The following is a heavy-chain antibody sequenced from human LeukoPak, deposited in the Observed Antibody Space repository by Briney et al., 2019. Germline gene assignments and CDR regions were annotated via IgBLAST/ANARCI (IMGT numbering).Heavy chain of an antibody. Sequence: PSETLSLTCTVSGGSISSSNYYWGWIRQPSGKGLEWVSAISGRGGSTYYADSVKGRFTISRDDSKNTLYLQMNSLRAEDTAVYFCAKGDRNSAAAGTGFDYWGQGTLVIVSS. V-gene: IGHV3-23*01. CDR2: ISGRGGST. J-gene: IGHJ4*02. CDR1: GGSISSSNYY. D-gene: IGHD6-13*01. CDR3: AKGDRNSAAAGTGFDY.